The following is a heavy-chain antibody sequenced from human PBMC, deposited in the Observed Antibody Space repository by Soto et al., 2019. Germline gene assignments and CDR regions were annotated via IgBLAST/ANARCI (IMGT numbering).Heavy chain of an antibody. J-gene: IGHJ6*04. V-gene: IGHV3-66*01. CDR2: IQSGGPT. CDR3: ARDDVLCDGGRCYGVPLAV. Sequence: EVQLVESGGGLVQPGGSLRLSCAASGFTVSSKYMSWVRQAPGKGLEWVSLIQSGGPTYYADSVKGRFTISRDTSENTMHLQMDSLRAEDTAVYYCARDDVLCDGGRCYGVPLAVWGKGTTVTVSS. D-gene: IGHD2-15*01. CDR1: GFTVSSKY.